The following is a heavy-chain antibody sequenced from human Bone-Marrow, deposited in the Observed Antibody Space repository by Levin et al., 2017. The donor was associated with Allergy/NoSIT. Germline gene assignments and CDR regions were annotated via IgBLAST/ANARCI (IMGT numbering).Heavy chain of an antibody. V-gene: IGHV3-21*01. D-gene: IGHD3-3*01. Sequence: GGSLRLSCAASGFTFSSYSMNWVRQAPGKGLEWVSSISSSSSYIYYADSVKGRFTISRDNAKNSLYLQMNSLRAEDTAVYYCARKYYDFWSGYYRGATCGMDVWGQGTTVTVSS. CDR1: GFTFSSYS. CDR2: ISSSSSYI. CDR3: ARKYYDFWSGYYRGATCGMDV. J-gene: IGHJ6*02.